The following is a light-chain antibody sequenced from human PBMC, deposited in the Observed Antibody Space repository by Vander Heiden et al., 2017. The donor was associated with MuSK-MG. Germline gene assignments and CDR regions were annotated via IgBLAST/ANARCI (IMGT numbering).Light chain of an antibody. J-gene: IGKJ3*01. CDR2: DAS. CDR1: QDISNY. Sequence: DIQMTQSPSSLSASVGDRVTITCQASQDISNYLNWYQQKPGKAPKLLIDDASNLETGVPSRFSGSGSGTDFTFTISSLQPEDIATYYGQHRGTFGPGTKVDI. V-gene: IGKV1-33*01. CDR3: QHRGT.